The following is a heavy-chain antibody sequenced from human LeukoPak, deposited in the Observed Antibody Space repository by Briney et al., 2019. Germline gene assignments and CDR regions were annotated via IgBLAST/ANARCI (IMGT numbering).Heavy chain of an antibody. CDR1: GFTFSSYG. CDR2: ISYDGSNK. CDR3: AKDKDSGEPVAGLSFFDY. J-gene: IGHJ4*02. Sequence: PGGSLRLSCAASGFTFSSYGMHWVRQAPGKGLEWVAVISYDGSNKYYADSVKGRFTISRDNSKNTLYLQMNSLRAEDTAVYYCAKDKDSGEPVAGLSFFDYWGQGTLVTVSS. D-gene: IGHD6-19*01. V-gene: IGHV3-30*18.